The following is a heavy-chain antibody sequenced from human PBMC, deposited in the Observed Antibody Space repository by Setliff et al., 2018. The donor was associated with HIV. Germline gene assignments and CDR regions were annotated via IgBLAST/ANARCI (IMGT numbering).Heavy chain of an antibody. D-gene: IGHD3-3*01. CDR1: GGSIGSYY. CDR3: ARGFLSIFGVVSYFDY. J-gene: IGHJ4*02. Sequence: SETLSLTCTVSGGSIGSYYWRWIRQPPGKGLEWIGFIYYSGSTNYKPALKSRITISEDTSKNQFSLRLSSVTAADTAVYYCARGFLSIFGVVSYFDYWGQGTLVTVSS. CDR2: IYYSGST. V-gene: IGHV4-59*01.